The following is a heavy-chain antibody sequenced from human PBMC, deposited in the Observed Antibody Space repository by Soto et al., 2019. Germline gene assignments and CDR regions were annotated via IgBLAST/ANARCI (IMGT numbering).Heavy chain of an antibody. CDR1: GGSFTSNNW. Sequence: SETLSLTCAVSGGSFTSNNWWTWVRQPPGQWLEWIGEIYRTGSTNYNPSLKSRVTMSLDKSENQFSLKVTSLTAADTAVYYCASRDPGTSVDYWGQGTLVTVSS. J-gene: IGHJ4*02. CDR3: ASRDPGTSVDY. V-gene: IGHV4-4*02. D-gene: IGHD1-7*01. CDR2: IYRTGST.